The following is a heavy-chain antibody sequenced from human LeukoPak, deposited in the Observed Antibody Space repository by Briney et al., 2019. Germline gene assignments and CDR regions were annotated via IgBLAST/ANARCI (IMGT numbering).Heavy chain of an antibody. D-gene: IGHD2-15*01. V-gene: IGHV5-51*01. CDR1: GYTFSTYW. CDR3: ATTDCSGGSCYGPLFDY. J-gene: IGHJ4*02. Sequence: GESLKISCKGSGYTFSTYWIGWVRQMPGKGLEWMGIIYPGDSDTRYSPSFQGQVTISADKSISTAYLQWSSLKASDTAMYYCATTDCSGGSCYGPLFDYWGRGTLVTVSS. CDR2: IYPGDSDT.